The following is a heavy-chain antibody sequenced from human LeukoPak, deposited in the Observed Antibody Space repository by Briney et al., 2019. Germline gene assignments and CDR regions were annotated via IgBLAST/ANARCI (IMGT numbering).Heavy chain of an antibody. Sequence: PSETLSLTCTVSGGSVSSGSYYWSWIRQPPGKGLEWIGYIYYSGSTNYNPSLKSRVTISVDTSKNQFSLKLSSVTAADTAVYYCARRGPAAIWDYWGQGTLVTVSS. D-gene: IGHD2-2*01. CDR2: IYYSGST. V-gene: IGHV4-61*01. CDR1: GGSVSSGSYY. J-gene: IGHJ4*02. CDR3: ARRGPAAIWDY.